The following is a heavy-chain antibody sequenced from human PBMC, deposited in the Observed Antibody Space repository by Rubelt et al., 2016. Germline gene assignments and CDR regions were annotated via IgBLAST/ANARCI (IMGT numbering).Heavy chain of an antibody. CDR1: GYSFTSYW. CDR3: ARLLQLWPFDY. CDR2: IYPGNSDT. D-gene: IGHD5-18*01. Sequence: EVQLVQSGAEVKKPGESLKISCKGSGYSFTSYWIGWVRQMPGKGLEWMVIIYPGNSDTRYSPAVQGQVTITADTSISTAYLQWGSLKASDTAMYYCARLLQLWPFDYWGQGTLVTVSS. V-gene: IGHV5-51*01. J-gene: IGHJ4*02.